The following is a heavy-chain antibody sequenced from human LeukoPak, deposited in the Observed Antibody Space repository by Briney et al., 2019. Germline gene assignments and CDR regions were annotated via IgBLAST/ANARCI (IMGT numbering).Heavy chain of an antibody. Sequence: PSETLSLTCIISGGSIGPYYWSWIRQAAGKGPEWIGRIYTTGTADYNPSLKGRVFLSVDTSKNQFSLKVTSVTAADTAVYYCARGLNFYFGASRSWFDPWGQGTLVTVSS. J-gene: IGHJ5*02. D-gene: IGHD3-9*01. CDR2: IYTTGTA. CDR3: ARGLNFYFGASRSWFDP. CDR1: GGSIGPYY. V-gene: IGHV4-4*07.